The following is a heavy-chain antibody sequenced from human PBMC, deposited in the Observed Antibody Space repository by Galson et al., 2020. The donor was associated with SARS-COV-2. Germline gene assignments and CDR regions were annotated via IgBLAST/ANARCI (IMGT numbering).Heavy chain of an antibody. CDR2: MNPNSGNT. CDR1: GYTFTSYY. D-gene: IGHD6-13*01. CDR3: ARVDPTIIYSSSWHYIDY. J-gene: IGHJ4*02. Sequence: ASVTVSCKASGYTFTSYYINWVRQATGQGLEWMGWMNPNSGNTGNAQKFQGRVTKTRNTSISTAYMKLSSLRCEDTAVYYCARVDPTIIYSSSWHYIDYWGQGTLVTVPS. V-gene: IGHV1-8*01.